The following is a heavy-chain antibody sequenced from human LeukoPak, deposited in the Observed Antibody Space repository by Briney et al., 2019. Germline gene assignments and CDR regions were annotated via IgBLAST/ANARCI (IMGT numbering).Heavy chain of an antibody. CDR3: ARAEDIVASFDY. CDR2: ISYDGSNK. J-gene: IGHJ4*02. Sequence: GRPLRLSCAASGFTFSSYAMHWVRQAPGKGLEWVAVISYDGSNKYYADSVKGRFTISRDNSKNTLYLQMNSLRAEDTAVYYCARAEDIVASFDYWGRGTLVTVSS. D-gene: IGHD5-12*01. CDR1: GFTFSSYA. V-gene: IGHV3-30-3*01.